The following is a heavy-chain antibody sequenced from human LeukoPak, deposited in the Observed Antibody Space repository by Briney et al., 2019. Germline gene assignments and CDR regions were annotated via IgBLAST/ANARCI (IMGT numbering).Heavy chain of an antibody. D-gene: IGHD3-10*01. CDR1: GFTFSSYG. J-gene: IGHJ4*02. CDR3: ARDRQYYYGSGNERGYFDY. Sequence: PGRSLRLSCAASGFTFSSYGMHWVRQAPGKGLEWVAVISYDGSNKYYADSVKGRFTISRDNSKNTLSLQMNSLRAEDTAVYYCARDRQYYYGSGNERGYFDYWGQGTLVTVSS. V-gene: IGHV3-30*03. CDR2: ISYDGSNK.